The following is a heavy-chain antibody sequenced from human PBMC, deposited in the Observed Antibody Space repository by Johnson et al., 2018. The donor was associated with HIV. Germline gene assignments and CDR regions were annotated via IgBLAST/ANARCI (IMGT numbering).Heavy chain of an antibody. V-gene: IGHV3-30*04. J-gene: IGHJ3*02. CDR1: GFTFSSYA. CDR3: AKGGGGYCSSTSCYAFDI. D-gene: IGHD2-2*01. CDR2: ISYDGSNK. Sequence: QVQLVESGGGVVQPGRSLRLSCAASGFTFSSYAMHWVRQAPGKGLELVAVISYDGSNKYYADSVKGRFTISRDNSKNTLYLQMNSLRAEDTAVYYCAKGGGGYCSSTSCYAFDIWGQGTMVTVSS.